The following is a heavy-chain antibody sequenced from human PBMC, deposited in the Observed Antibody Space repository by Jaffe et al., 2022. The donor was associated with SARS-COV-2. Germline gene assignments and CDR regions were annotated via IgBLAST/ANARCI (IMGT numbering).Heavy chain of an antibody. CDR2: IKQDGSEK. D-gene: IGHD3-3*01. CDR1: GFTFSSYW. J-gene: IGHJ3*02. V-gene: IGHV3-7*01. CDR3: ARVGRITIFGVATDDAFDI. Sequence: EVQLVESGGGLVQPGGSLRLSCAASGFTFSSYWMSWVRQAPGKGLEWVANIKQDGSEKYYVDSVKGRFTISRDNAKNSLYLQMNSLRAEDTAVYYCARVGRITIFGVATDDAFDIWGQGTMVTVSS.